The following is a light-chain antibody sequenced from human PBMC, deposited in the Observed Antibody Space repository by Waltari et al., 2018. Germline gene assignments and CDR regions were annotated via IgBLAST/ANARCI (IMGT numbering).Light chain of an antibody. CDR2: AAS. J-gene: IGKJ1*01. CDR3: QQGNSFPPT. Sequence: IQMTQSPSSVSASVGDRVIITCRASQGISNWLAWYQQEPGKAPKLLIYAASVLHTGVPSRFSGSGSETDFTLTISNLQPEDFATYFCQQGNSFPPTFGQGTKVEV. CDR1: QGISNW. V-gene: IGKV1-12*01.